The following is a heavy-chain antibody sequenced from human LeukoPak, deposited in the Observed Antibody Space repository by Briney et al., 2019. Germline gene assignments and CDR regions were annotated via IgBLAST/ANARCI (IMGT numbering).Heavy chain of an antibody. CDR2: IVNSGGST. Sequence: PGGSLRLSCAASGFTFSSYAMSWVRRAPGKGLEWVSTIVNSGGSTYYADSVKGRFTISRDNSKNTVYLQMNSLRAEDTAVYYCAKDRDGFWSGYYITDYWGQGTLVTVSS. V-gene: IGHV3-23*01. CDR3: AKDRDGFWSGYYITDY. D-gene: IGHD3-3*01. CDR1: GFTFSSYA. J-gene: IGHJ4*02.